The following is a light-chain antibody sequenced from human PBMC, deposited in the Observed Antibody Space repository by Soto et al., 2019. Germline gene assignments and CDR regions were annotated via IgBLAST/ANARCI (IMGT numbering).Light chain of an antibody. J-gene: IGKJ5*01. V-gene: IGKV3-11*01. CDR1: QSFRGL. CDR2: DAY. Sequence: EVGLTQSPVILSVSPGERSTLSCRASQSFRGLLAWYQQKPGQAPRLLIYDAYNRATGIPPRFRGSGSGTDFTLTISSLEPEDSAVYYCQQRHMWPITFGQGTRLEI. CDR3: QQRHMWPIT.